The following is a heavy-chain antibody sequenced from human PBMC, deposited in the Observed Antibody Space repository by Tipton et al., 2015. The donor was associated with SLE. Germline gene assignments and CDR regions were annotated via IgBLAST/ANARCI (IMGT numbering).Heavy chain of an antibody. CDR1: GGSFSGYY. D-gene: IGHD1-26*01. CDR3: ARDPREPGDY. J-gene: IGHJ4*02. Sequence: TLSLTCAVYGGSFSGYYWSWIRQHPGKGLEWIGYIYYSGSTYYNPSLKSRVTISVDTSKNQFSLKLSSVTAADTAVYYCARDPREPGDYWGQGTLVTVSS. V-gene: IGHV4-31*11. CDR2: IYYSGST.